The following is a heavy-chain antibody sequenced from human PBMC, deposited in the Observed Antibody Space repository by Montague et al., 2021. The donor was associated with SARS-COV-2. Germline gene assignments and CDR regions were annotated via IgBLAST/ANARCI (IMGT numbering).Heavy chain of an antibody. Sequence: SLRLFCAASGFTFSSYSMNWVRQAPGKGLEWVSSISSSSSYIYYADSVKGRFTISRDNAKNSLYLQMNSLRAEDTAVYYCARALWFGEKCFDYWGQGTLVTVSS. CDR1: GFTFSSYS. CDR2: ISSSSSYI. D-gene: IGHD3-10*01. J-gene: IGHJ4*02. V-gene: IGHV3-21*01. CDR3: ARALWFGEKCFDY.